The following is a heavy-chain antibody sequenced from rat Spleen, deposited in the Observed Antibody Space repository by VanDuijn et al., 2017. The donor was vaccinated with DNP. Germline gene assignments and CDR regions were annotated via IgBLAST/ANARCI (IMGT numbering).Heavy chain of an antibody. CDR3: ARHYTY. D-gene: IGHD1-2*01. Sequence: QVQLEESGPGLMQPSETLFLTCTVSGFSLTSTGVGWVRQGLGKGLVWMGTIWAGGSTNYNSAVQSRLSISRDTSKSQLFLKMNSVQTEDTAMYFCARHYTYWGQGVMVTVSS. CDR2: IWAGGST. V-gene: IGHV2-72*01. CDR1: GFSLTSTG. J-gene: IGHJ2*01.